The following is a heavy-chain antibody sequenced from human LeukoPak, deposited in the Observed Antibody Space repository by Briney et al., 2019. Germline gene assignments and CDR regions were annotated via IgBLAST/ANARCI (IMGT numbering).Heavy chain of an antibody. J-gene: IGHJ4*02. CDR2: MNSDGSST. Sequence: PGGSLRLSCAASGLTLSNYWMHWVRHAPGKGLVWVSRMNSDGSSTTYADSVKGRFTISRDHAKNTLYLQMNSLRVEDTAVYYCARDWYSGSYSGGYFDYWAQGTLVTVSS. D-gene: IGHD1-26*01. V-gene: IGHV3-74*01. CDR3: ARDWYSGSYSGGYFDY. CDR1: GLTLSNYW.